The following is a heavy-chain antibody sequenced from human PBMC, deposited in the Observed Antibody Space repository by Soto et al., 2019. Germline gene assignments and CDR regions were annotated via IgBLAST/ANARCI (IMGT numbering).Heavy chain of an antibody. CDR3: ATEVWVYYDFWSGYSDY. J-gene: IGHJ4*02. D-gene: IGHD3-3*01. CDR1: GFTFSSYW. V-gene: IGHV3-7*01. Sequence: GGSLRLSCAASGFTFSSYWMSWVRQAPGQGLEWVANIKEDGSDMYYVDSVKGRFTISRDNAKNSLYLQMNSLRAEDTAVYYCATEVWVYYDFWSGYSDYWGQGTLVTVSS. CDR2: IKEDGSDM.